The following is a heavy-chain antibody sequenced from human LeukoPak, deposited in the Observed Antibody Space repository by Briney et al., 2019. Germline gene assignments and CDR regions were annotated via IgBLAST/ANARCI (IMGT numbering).Heavy chain of an antibody. CDR2: ITGSGDTT. CDR3: AKLNVLLQFGEYYYFDS. D-gene: IGHD3-10*01. J-gene: IGHJ4*02. V-gene: IGHV3-23*01. Sequence: GGTLRLSCAASGFTFSNFGLSWVRQAPGRGLEWVSSITGSGDTTYYADSVQGRFTISRDNSKNMLYLQMSGLRAEDTATYFCAKLNVLLQFGEYYYFDSWGQGTLVSVSS. CDR1: GFTFSNFG.